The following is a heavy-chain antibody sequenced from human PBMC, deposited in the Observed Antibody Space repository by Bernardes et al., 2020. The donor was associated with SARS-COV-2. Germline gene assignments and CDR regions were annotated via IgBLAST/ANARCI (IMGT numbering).Heavy chain of an antibody. Sequence: GGSLRLSRAASGFTFNNYAMSWVRQAPGKGLEWVSAVSGGAANTYYADSVKGRFTISRDNSKDTLYLQLNSLRAEDTAVYYCAKDGGGWYSSGWYYFDSWGQGTLVTVSS. J-gene: IGHJ4*02. CDR3: AKDGGGWYSSGWYYFDS. CDR1: GFTFNNYA. V-gene: IGHV3-23*01. CDR2: VSGGAANT. D-gene: IGHD6-19*01.